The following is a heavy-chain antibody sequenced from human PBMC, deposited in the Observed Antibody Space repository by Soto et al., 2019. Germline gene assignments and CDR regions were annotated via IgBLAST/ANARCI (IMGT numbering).Heavy chain of an antibody. CDR2: IIPIIGTA. J-gene: IGHJ3*02. V-gene: IGHV1-69*01. D-gene: IGHD6-19*01. CDR3: ARPRLVRGGFNAFDI. CDR1: GGTFSSYA. Sequence: QVRLVQSGAEVKKPGSSVKVSCKASGGTFSSYAISWVRQAPGQGLEWMGGIIPIIGTANYAQKFQGRVTITADESTSTAYMELSSLRSDDTAVYYCARPRLVRGGFNAFDIWGQGTMVTVSS.